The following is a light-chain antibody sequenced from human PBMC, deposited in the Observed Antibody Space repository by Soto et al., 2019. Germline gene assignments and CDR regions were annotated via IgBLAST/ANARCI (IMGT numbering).Light chain of an antibody. V-gene: IGLV2-14*03. J-gene: IGLJ1*01. Sequence: QSVLTQPASVSGSPGQSIAISCTGTSSDGGAYDYVSWYQQHPDRAPRLVIYEVSNRPSGVSNRFSGSKSVNTATLTISGLQAEDEADYYCASHTTTNTRVFGTGTKVTVL. CDR3: ASHTTTNTRV. CDR2: EVS. CDR1: SSDGGAYDY.